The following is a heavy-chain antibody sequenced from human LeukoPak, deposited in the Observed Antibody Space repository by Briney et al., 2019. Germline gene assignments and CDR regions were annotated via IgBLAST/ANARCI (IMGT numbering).Heavy chain of an antibody. CDR2: LSGGGADT. Sequence: SSETLSLTCTVSGGSISSSSYYWGWIRQPPGKGLEWVSALSGGGADTYYADSVKGRFTISRDNSKNTLYLQMNSLRADDTAVYYCARLWNGGYFDYWGQGTLVTVSS. D-gene: IGHD1-1*01. CDR1: GGSISSSSYY. V-gene: IGHV3-23*01. CDR3: ARLWNGGYFDY. J-gene: IGHJ4*02.